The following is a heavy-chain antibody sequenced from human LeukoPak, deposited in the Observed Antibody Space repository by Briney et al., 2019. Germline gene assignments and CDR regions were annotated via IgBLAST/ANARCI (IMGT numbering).Heavy chain of an antibody. CDR1: GFTFSRHA. V-gene: IGHV3-23*01. CDR2: LSGTGGST. CDR3: ARDGVYSYGKFYFDY. J-gene: IGHJ4*02. D-gene: IGHD5-18*01. Sequence: GGSLRLSCEASGFTFSRHAMSWVRQAPGKGLEWVSSLSGTGGSTYYADSVKGRLTVSRDNSKNTLYLQMNSLRAEDTAVYYCARDGVYSYGKFYFDYWGQGTLVTVSS.